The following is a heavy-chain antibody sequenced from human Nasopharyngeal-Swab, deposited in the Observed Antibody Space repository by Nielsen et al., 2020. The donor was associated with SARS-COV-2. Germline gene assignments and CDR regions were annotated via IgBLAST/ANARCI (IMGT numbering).Heavy chain of an antibody. D-gene: IGHD3-3*01. V-gene: IGHV3-43*02. CDR2: ISGDGDSA. J-gene: IGHJ3*01. Sequence: WIRQPPGKGLEWVSLISGDGDSASYRDSVKGRFTISRENNKNSLYLQMNSLTVEDTALYYSAKPFWSGYYSGDSFDSWGQGTMVTVSS. CDR3: AKPFWSGYYSGDSFDS.